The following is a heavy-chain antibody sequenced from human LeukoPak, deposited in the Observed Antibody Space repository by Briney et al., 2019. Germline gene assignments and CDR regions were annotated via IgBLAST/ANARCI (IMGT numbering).Heavy chain of an antibody. CDR2: IYYSGST. CDR1: GGSISSSSYY. V-gene: IGHV4-39*01. CDR3: ASQYYDSSGYYYASFDY. D-gene: IGHD3-22*01. J-gene: IGHJ4*02. Sequence: KPSETLSLTCTVPGGSISSSSYYWGWIRQPPGKGLEWIGSIYYSGSTYYNPSLKSRITISVDTSKNQFSLKLSSVTAADTAVYYCASQYYDSSGYYYASFDYWGQGTLVTVSS.